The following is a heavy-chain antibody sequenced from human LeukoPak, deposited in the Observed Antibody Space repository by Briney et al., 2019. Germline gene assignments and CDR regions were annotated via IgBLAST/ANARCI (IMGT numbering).Heavy chain of an antibody. CDR2: IKKDGSEK. D-gene: IGHD1-1*01. V-gene: IGHV3-7*01. Sequence: QPGGSLRLSCAASGFTFSSHWMSWVRQAPGKGLEWVANIKKDGSEKYYVDAVKGRFTISRDNAKTSLYLQMNSLRAEDTAVYYCARGGTTFEHWGQGTLVTVSS. CDR1: GFTFSSHW. CDR3: ARGGTTFEH. J-gene: IGHJ4*02.